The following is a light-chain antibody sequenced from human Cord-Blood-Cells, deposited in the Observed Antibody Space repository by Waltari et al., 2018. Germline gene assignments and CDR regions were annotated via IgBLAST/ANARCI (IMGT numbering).Light chain of an antibody. CDR3: QAWDSSNWV. Sequence: SYELTQPPSVSVSPGQTASITCSGDKLGDKYACWYQQKPGQSPVLVIYQDSKRPSGIPERFSGSNSGNTAPLTISGTQAMDEADYYCQAWDSSNWVFGGGTKLTVL. V-gene: IGLV3-1*01. J-gene: IGLJ3*02. CDR2: QDS. CDR1: KLGDKY.